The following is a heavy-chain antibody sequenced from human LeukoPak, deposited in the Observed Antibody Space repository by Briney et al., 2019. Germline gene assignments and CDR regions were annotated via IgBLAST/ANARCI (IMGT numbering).Heavy chain of an antibody. V-gene: IGHV3-21*01. D-gene: IGHD1-20*01. J-gene: IGHJ5*02. Sequence: GGSLRLSCAASGFTFSSYSMNWVRQAPGKGLEWVSSITRSSTSTYYTDSVRGRFTISRDNAKNSLYLQMNSLRAEDTAVYYCAKDNWNDAPGGFDPWGQGTLVTVSS. CDR2: ITRSSTST. CDR1: GFTFSSYS. CDR3: AKDNWNDAPGGFDP.